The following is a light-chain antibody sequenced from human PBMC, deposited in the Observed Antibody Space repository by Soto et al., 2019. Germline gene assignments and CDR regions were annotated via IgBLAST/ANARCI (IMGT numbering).Light chain of an antibody. J-gene: IGKJ4*01. V-gene: IGKV1-33*01. CDR3: QQYDNLPLT. CDR1: QDISNY. Sequence: DIQMTQSPSSLSASVGDRVTITCQSSQDISNYLNWYQQKPGKAPKLLIYDASNLETGVPSRFSGSGSGTDFTFTISSLQPEDIATYYCQQYDNLPLTFRGGTKVESK. CDR2: DAS.